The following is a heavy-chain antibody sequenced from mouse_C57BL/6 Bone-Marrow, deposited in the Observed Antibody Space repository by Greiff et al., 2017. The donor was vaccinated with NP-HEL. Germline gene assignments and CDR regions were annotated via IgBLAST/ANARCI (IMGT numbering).Heavy chain of an antibody. D-gene: IGHD1-1*01. J-gene: IGHJ3*01. CDR3: ARSHGSRSWFAY. CDR2: IDPSDSYT. V-gene: IGHV1-69*01. Sequence: VQLQQPGAELVMPGASVKLSCKASGYTFTSYWMHWVKQRPGQGLEWIGEIDPSDSYTNYNQKFKGKSTLTVDKSSSTAYMQLSSLTSEDSAVYYCARSHGSRSWFAYWGQGTLVTVSA. CDR1: GYTFTSYW.